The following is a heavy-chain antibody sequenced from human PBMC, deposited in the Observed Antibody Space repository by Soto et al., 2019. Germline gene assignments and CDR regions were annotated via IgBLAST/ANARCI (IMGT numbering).Heavy chain of an antibody. D-gene: IGHD3-22*01. J-gene: IGHJ6*02. V-gene: IGHV1-58*01. CDR2: IVVGSGNT. Sequence: GASVKVSCKASGFTFTSSAVQWVRQARGQRLEWIGWIVVGSGNTNYAQKFQERVTITRDMSTSTAYMELSSLRSEDTAVYYCADRIMIVVVDAPDYYYGMDIWGQGTTVTVSS. CDR1: GFTFTSSA. CDR3: ADRIMIVVVDAPDYYYGMDI.